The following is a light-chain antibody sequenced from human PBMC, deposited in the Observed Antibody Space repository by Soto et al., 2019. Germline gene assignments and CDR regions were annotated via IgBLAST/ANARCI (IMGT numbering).Light chain of an antibody. CDR3: QQYGSSPWT. CDR2: GAS. J-gene: IGKJ1*01. V-gene: IGKV3-20*01. Sequence: EIVLTQSPGTLSLSPGERAILSCRASQSVSSAYLAWYRQKPGQAPRLLIYGASNRATDTPDRFSGSGSGADFSLTISRLEPEDFAVYYCQQYGSSPWTFGQGTKVDIK. CDR1: QSVSSAY.